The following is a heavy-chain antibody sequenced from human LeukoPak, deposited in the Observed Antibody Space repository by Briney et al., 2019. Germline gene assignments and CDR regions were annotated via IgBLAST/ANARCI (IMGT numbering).Heavy chain of an antibody. CDR1: GFTFSDYY. J-gene: IGHJ4*02. Sequence: GGSLRLSCAASGFTFSDYYMTWIRQAPGKGPEWVSYISSSGNTKYYADSVKGRFTISRDNAKNSLYLQMTSLRAEDTAVYYCARDGGSAWFFRYWGQGTLVTVSS. V-gene: IGHV3-11*04. CDR3: ARDGGSAWFFRY. CDR2: ISSSGNTK. D-gene: IGHD6-19*01.